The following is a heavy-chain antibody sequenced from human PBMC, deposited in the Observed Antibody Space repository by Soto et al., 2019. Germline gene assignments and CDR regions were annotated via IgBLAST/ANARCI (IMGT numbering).Heavy chain of an antibody. D-gene: IGHD5-18*01. J-gene: IGHJ6*02. CDR3: AWRDTALVESQLGRDYCYGMDV. CDR2: INAGNGNT. CDR1: GYTFTSYA. V-gene: IGHV1-3*01. Sequence: ASVKVSCKASGYTFTSYAMHWVRQAPGQRLEWMGWINAGNGNTKYSQKFQGRVTITADTSASTAYMELSSLRSEDTAVYYCAWRDTALVESQLGRDYCYGMDVWAQGTSVPVSS.